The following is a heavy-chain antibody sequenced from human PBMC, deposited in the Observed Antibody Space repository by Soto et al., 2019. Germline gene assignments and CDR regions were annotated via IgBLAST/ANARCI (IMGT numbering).Heavy chain of an antibody. J-gene: IGHJ4*02. CDR1: GYTLTELS. Sequence: ASVKVSCKGAGYTLTELSMHWGRQEPGKGFEWMGGFDPEDGETIYAQKFQGRVTMTEDTSTDTAYMELSSLRSEDTAVYYCATALGGRGYYYDSSPGYWGQGTLVTVSS. V-gene: IGHV1-24*01. D-gene: IGHD3-22*01. CDR3: ATALGGRGYYYDSSPGY. CDR2: FDPEDGET.